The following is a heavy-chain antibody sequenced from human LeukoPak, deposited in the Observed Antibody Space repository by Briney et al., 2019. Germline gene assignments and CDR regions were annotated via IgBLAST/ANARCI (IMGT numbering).Heavy chain of an antibody. CDR2: INHSGST. CDR3: ARNTRYCSGGSCYGSYFDY. V-gene: IGHV4-34*01. J-gene: IGHJ4*02. D-gene: IGHD2-15*01. Sequence: PSETLSLTCAVYGGSFSGYYWSWIRQPPGKGLEWIGEINHSGSTNYNPSLKSRVTISVDTSKNQFSLKLSSVTAAGTAVYYCARNTRYCSGGSCYGSYFDYWGQGTLVTVSS. CDR1: GGSFSGYY.